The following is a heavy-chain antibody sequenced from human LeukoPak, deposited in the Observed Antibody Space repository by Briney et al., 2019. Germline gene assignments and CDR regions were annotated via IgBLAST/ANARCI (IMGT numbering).Heavy chain of an antibody. J-gene: IGHJ4*02. CDR3: AKYPLYDFWSGYPRWYFDY. Sequence: SETLSLTCAVYGGSFSGYYWSWIRQPPGKGLEWIGEINHSGSTNYNPSLKSRVTISVDTSKNQFSLKLSSVTAEDTAVYYCAKYPLYDFWSGYPRWYFDYWGQGTLVTVSS. V-gene: IGHV4-34*01. CDR1: GGSFSGYY. CDR2: INHSGST. D-gene: IGHD3-3*01.